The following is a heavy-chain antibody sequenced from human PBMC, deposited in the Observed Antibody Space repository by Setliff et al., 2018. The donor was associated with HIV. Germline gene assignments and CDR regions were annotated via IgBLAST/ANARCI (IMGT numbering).Heavy chain of an antibody. J-gene: IGHJ2*01. D-gene: IGHD4-17*01. Sequence: ETLSLTCSVSGASISSSSYYWGWLRQPPGKGLEWIGTIYYGGSTYYDESLKSRVTISLDTSKNQFSLKLKSVTAADTAVYYCATSLNGDSEPWYFDFWGRGSLVTVSS. CDR1: GASISSSSYY. CDR3: ATSLNGDSEPWYFDF. CDR2: IYYGGST. V-gene: IGHV4-39*07.